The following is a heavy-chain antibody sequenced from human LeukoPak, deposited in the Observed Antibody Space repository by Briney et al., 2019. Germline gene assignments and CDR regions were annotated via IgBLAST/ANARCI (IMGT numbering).Heavy chain of an antibody. Sequence: SETLSLTCAVYGGSFSGYYWSWIRQPPGKGLEWIGEINHSGSTNYNPSLKSRVTISVDTSKNQFSLKLSSVTAADTAVYYCERQWLQNYYYYYGMDVWGQGTTVTVSS. J-gene: IGHJ6*02. D-gene: IGHD6-19*01. V-gene: IGHV4-34*01. CDR1: GGSFSGYY. CDR3: ERQWLQNYYYYYGMDV. CDR2: INHSGST.